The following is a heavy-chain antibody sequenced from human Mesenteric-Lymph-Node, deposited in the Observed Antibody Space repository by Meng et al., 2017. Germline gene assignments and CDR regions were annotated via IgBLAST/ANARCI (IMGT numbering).Heavy chain of an antibody. J-gene: IGHJ6*02. Sequence: GESLKISCAASGFTFSTYWMHWVRQAPGEGPVWVSRIKSDGSSTNYADSVKGRFTISRDNAKKMLYLQMNSLRADDTAVYYCARPYCTSTTCYSGMDVWGHGTTVTVSS. CDR3: ARPYCTSTTCYSGMDV. CDR2: IKSDGSST. CDR1: GFTFSTYW. D-gene: IGHD2-2*01. V-gene: IGHV3-74*01.